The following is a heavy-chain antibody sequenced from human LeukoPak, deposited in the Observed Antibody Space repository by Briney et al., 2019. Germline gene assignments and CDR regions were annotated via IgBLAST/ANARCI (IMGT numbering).Heavy chain of an antibody. CDR1: GITFDDHG. V-gene: IGHV3-20*04. Sequence: AGGNLRLSSAASGITFDDHGMSWVRQAPGKGLEWVSGIKWDGGRTGYADSVKGRFTISRDNAKNSLYLQMNSLRAEDTAVYYCARIEGNNYYYYMDVWGKGTTVTISS. CDR3: ARIEGNNYYYYMDV. CDR2: IKWDGGRT. D-gene: IGHD2/OR15-2a*01. J-gene: IGHJ6*03.